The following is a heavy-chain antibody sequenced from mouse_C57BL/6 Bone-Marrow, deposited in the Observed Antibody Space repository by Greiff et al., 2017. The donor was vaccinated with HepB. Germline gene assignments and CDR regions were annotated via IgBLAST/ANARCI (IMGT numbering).Heavy chain of an antibody. Sequence: VQLQQSVAELVRPGASVKLSCTASGFNIKNTYMHWVKQRPEQGLEWIGRIDPANGNTKYAPKFQGKATITADTSSNTAYLQLSSLTSEDTAIYYGARDYYGSSYVAWFAYWGQGTLVTVSA. V-gene: IGHV14-3*01. D-gene: IGHD1-1*01. CDR1: GFNIKNTY. CDR2: IDPANGNT. CDR3: ARDYYGSSYVAWFAY. J-gene: IGHJ3*01.